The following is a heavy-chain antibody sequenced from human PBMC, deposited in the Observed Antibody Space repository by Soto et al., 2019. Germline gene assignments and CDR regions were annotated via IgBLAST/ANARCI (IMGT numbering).Heavy chain of an antibody. D-gene: IGHD5-12*01. J-gene: IGHJ4*02. CDR2: INHSGST. Sequence: SETLSLTCAVYGGSFSGYYWSWIRQPPGKGLEWIGEINHSGSTNYNPSLKSRVTISVDTSKNQFSLKLSSVTAADTAVYYCARDRRYSGYHSGFDYWGQGTLVTVSS. CDR3: ARDRRYSGYHSGFDY. V-gene: IGHV4-34*01. CDR1: GGSFSGYY.